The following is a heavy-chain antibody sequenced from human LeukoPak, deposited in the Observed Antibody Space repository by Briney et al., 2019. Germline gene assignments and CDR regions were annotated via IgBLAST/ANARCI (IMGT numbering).Heavy chain of an antibody. D-gene: IGHD5-18*01. Sequence: GASVKVSCKASGYTFTSYAMNWVRQAPGQGLEWMGWINTNTGNPTYAQGFTGRFVFSLDTSVSTAYLQISSLKAEDTAVYYCARMVLAGGYSFIPELGAHAPKGGLTGRKYYYYYYMDVWGKGTTVTVSS. CDR3: ARMVLAGGYSFIPELGAHAPKGGLTGRKYYYYYYMDV. CDR1: GYTFTSYA. CDR2: INTNTGNP. V-gene: IGHV7-4-1*02. J-gene: IGHJ6*03.